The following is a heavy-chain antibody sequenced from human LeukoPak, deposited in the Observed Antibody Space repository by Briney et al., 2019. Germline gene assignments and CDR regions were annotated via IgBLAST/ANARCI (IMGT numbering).Heavy chain of an antibody. V-gene: IGHV3-33*01. CDR3: ARDENYYRSGSYGY. CDR2: ICYDVSNK. CDR1: GFTFSSYS. D-gene: IGHD3-10*01. J-gene: IGHJ4*02. Sequence: GGTLRLSRAASGFTFSSYSIHSVRQAPGKGLEWGAVICYDVSNKNYIDSLKGRFTISRDNSKNTLYLQMISLRAEDTAVYYCARDENYYRSGSYGYWGQGTLVTVSS.